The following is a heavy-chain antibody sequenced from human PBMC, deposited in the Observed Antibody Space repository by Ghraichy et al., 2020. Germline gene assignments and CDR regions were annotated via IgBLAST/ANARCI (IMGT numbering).Heavy chain of an antibody. CDR3: ARDGSYYGSGSSYYYYGMDV. J-gene: IGHJ6*02. CDR2: ISAYNGNT. CDR1: GYTFTSSV. D-gene: IGHD3-10*01. V-gene: IGHV1-18*04. Sequence: ASVKVSCKTSGYTFTSSVISWVRQAPGQVLKRMGWISAYNGNTNYAQKLQGRVTMTTDTSTSTAYMELRSLRSDDTAVYYCARDGSYYGSGSSYYYYGMDVWGQGTTFTVSS.